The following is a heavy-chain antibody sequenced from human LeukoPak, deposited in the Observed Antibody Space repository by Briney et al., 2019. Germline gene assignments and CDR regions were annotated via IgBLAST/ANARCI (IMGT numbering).Heavy chain of an antibody. D-gene: IGHD4-17*01. V-gene: IGHV1-18*04. Sequence: ASVKVSCKASGYTFTGYYMHWVRQAPGQGLEWMGWISAYNGNTNYAQKLQGRVTMTTDTSTSTAYMELRSLRSDDTAVYYCARKDYGDFNFDYWGQGTLVTVSS. CDR2: ISAYNGNT. CDR3: ARKDYGDFNFDY. J-gene: IGHJ4*02. CDR1: GYTFTGYY.